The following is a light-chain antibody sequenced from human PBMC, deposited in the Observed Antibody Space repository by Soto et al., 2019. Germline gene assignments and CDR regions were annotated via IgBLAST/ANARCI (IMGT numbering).Light chain of an antibody. Sequence: QSALTQPASVSGSPGQSITISCTGTSSDVGGYDHVSWYQQHPGKAPKLIIYDVTVQPSGISRRFSGSKSDNTASLAVSGLQPEDEADYYCSSYTNKDTLLFGGGTKLTVL. CDR3: SSYTNKDTLL. CDR1: SSDVGGYDH. V-gene: IGLV2-14*03. CDR2: DVT. J-gene: IGLJ3*02.